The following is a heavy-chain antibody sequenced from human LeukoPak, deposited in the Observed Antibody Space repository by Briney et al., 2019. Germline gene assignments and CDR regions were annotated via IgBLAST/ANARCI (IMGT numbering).Heavy chain of an antibody. D-gene: IGHD3-9*01. V-gene: IGHV5-51*01. Sequence: ESLKISCKGSGYSFTSYWIGWVRQMPGKGLEWMGIIHPGDSDTRYSPSFQGQVTISADKSISTAYLQWSSLKASDTAMYYCARQCYDILTGPNWFDTWGQGTLVTVSS. CDR1: GYSFTSYW. CDR3: ARQCYDILTGPNWFDT. J-gene: IGHJ5*02. CDR2: IHPGDSDT.